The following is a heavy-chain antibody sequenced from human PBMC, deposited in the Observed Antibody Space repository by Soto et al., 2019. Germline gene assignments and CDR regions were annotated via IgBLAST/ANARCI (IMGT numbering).Heavy chain of an antibody. CDR3: ARVVVAATNPYYFDY. CDR2: ISYDGSNK. V-gene: IGHV3-30-3*01. Sequence: PGGSLRLSCAASGFTFSSYAMHWVRQAPGKGLEWVAVISYDGSNKYYADSVKGRFTISRDNSKNTLYLQMNSLRAEDTAVYYCARVVVAATNPYYFDYWGQGTLVTVSS. J-gene: IGHJ4*02. D-gene: IGHD2-15*01. CDR1: GFTFSSYA.